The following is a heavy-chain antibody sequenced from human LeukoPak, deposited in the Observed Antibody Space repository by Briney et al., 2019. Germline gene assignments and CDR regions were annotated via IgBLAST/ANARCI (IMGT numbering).Heavy chain of an antibody. CDR1: GFTFSTYT. CDR3: ARESFCGGDCFNYMDV. Sequence: GSLRLSCAASGFTFSTYTMNWVRQAPGKGLEWVSSISTSSTYIYYADSVKGRFTISRDNAKNSLYLQMNSLRAEDTAVYYCARESFCGGDCFNYMDVWGKGTTVTVSS. J-gene: IGHJ6*03. V-gene: IGHV3-21*01. D-gene: IGHD2-21*01. CDR2: ISTSSTYI.